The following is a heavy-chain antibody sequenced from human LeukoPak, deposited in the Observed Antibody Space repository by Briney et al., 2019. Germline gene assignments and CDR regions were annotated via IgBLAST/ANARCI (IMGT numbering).Heavy chain of an antibody. Sequence: GGSLRLSCAASGFTFDDYAMHWVRQAPGKGLEWVSGISWNSGSIGYADSVKGRFTISRDNAKNSLYLQMNSLRPEDTALYYCAKAPGPVAVAPFDYWGQGTLVTVSS. D-gene: IGHD6-19*01. V-gene: IGHV3-9*01. CDR1: GFTFDDYA. CDR3: AKAPGPVAVAPFDY. CDR2: ISWNSGSI. J-gene: IGHJ4*02.